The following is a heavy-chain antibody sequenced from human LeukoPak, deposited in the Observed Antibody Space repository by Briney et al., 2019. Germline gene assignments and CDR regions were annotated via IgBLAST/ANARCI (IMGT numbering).Heavy chain of an antibody. V-gene: IGHV4-4*07. CDR3: ARDPPGGAAYYYYGMDV. J-gene: IGHJ6*02. CDR1: GGSISSYY. CDR2: IYTSGST. D-gene: IGHD6-13*01. Sequence: KSSETLSLTCTVSGGSISSYYRSWIRQPAGKGLEWIGRIYTSGSTNYNPSLKSRVTMSVDTSKNQFSLKLSSVTAADTAVYYCARDPPGGAAYYYYGMDVWGQGTTVTVSS.